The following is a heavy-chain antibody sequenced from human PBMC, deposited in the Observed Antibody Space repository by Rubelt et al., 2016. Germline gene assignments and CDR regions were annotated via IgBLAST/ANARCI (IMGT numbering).Heavy chain of an antibody. D-gene: IGHD2-15*01. CDR2: IYHSGST. J-gene: IGHJ4*02. CDR3: AGVPFLGYCSGGSCLVFY. V-gene: IGHV4-4*02. Sequence: VRQPPGKGLEWIGEIYHSGSTNYNPSLKSRVTISVDKSKNQFSLKLSSVTAADTAVYYCAGVPFLGYCSGGSCLVFYWGQGTLVTVSS.